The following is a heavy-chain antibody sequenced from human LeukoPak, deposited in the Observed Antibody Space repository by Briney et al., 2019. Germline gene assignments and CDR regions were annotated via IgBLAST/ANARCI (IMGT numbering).Heavy chain of an antibody. Sequence: SETLSLTCTVSGGSISSGSYYWSWIRQPAGKGLEWIGRIYTSGSTNYNPSLKSRVTISVDTSKNQFSLKLSSVTAADTAVYYCARLAAAGTPTVDYWGQGTLVTVSS. J-gene: IGHJ4*02. CDR2: IYTSGST. D-gene: IGHD6-13*01. CDR3: ARLAAAGTPTVDY. CDR1: GGSISSGSYY. V-gene: IGHV4-61*02.